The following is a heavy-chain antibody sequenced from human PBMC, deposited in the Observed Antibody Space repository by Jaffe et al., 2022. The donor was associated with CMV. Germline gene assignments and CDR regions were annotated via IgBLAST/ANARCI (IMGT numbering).Heavy chain of an antibody. J-gene: IGHJ4*02. CDR1: GFTFSDYY. CDR2: ISSSSGSTI. D-gene: IGHD1-26*01. V-gene: IGHV3-11*01. Sequence: QVQLVESGGGLVKPGGSLRLSCAASGFTFSDYYMSWIRQAPGKGLEWVSYISSSSGSTIDYVDSVKGRFTISRDNAKNSLYLQMNSLRAEDTAVYYCARGQVGAFDWGQGTLVTVSS. CDR3: ARGQVGAFD.